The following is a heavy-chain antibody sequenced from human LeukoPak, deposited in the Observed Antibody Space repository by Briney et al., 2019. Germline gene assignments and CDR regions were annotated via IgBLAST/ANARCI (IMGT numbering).Heavy chain of an antibody. Sequence: ASVKVSCKASGYTFTGYYMHWVRQAPGQGLEWMGWINPNSGGTNYAQKFQGRVTMTRDTSISTAYMELSRLRSDDTAVYYCAKGNYYGSGVFYYYYKDVWGKGTTVTISS. J-gene: IGHJ6*03. D-gene: IGHD3-10*01. CDR1: GYTFTGYY. CDR2: INPNSGGT. V-gene: IGHV1-2*02. CDR3: AKGNYYGSGVFYYYYKDV.